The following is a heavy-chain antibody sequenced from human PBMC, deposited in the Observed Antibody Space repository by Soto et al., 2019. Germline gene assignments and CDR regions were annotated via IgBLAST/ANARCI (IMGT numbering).Heavy chain of an antibody. V-gene: IGHV3-48*03. CDR3: VRYCSTTLCNGVATRTFDS. J-gene: IGHJ4*02. CDR2: ISSGGSTV. Sequence: PXGSLRLCCVASRFTFSTYEMHWVRQAPGKGLDWVSYISSGGSTVYYADSVKGRFTISRDNTRNSLYLQMNSLRDEDTALYYCVRYCSTTLCNGVATRTFDSWGQGTLVTVSS. CDR1: RFTFSTYE. D-gene: IGHD2-2*01.